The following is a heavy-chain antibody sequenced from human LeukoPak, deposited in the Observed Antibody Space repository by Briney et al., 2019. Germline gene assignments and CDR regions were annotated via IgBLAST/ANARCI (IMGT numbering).Heavy chain of an antibody. Sequence: ASVKVSCKASGFTFTNHALHWVRQAPGQRLEWMGWINAGNGNTKYSQKFQGRVTITRDTSASTAYMELSSLRSEDTAVYYCARTAYCGGDCARGFDPWGQGTLVTVSS. CDR2: INAGNGNT. D-gene: IGHD2-21*02. CDR1: GFTFTNHA. V-gene: IGHV1-3*01. CDR3: ARTAYCGGDCARGFDP. J-gene: IGHJ5*02.